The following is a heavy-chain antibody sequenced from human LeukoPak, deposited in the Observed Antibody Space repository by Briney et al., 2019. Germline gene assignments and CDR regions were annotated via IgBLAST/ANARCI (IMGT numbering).Heavy chain of an antibody. D-gene: IGHD6-13*01. J-gene: IGHJ4*02. Sequence: SETLSLTCPVSGGSISGSNYYWGWVRQPPGKGLEWIGSIFYSGSTYYNPSLKSRVTMSVDTSKNQFSLKLTSVTAADTAVYYCARVRQQLIDYWGQGTLVTASS. V-gene: IGHV4-39*07. CDR2: IFYSGST. CDR3: ARVRQQLIDY. CDR1: GGSISGSNYY.